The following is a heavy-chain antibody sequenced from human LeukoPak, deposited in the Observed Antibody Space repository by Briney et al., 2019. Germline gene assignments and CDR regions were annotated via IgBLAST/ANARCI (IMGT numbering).Heavy chain of an antibody. CDR1: GFTFSIYA. D-gene: IGHD3-3*01. Sequence: QPGGSLRLSCAASGFTFSIYAMNWVRQAPGKGLEWVSGARGGAVNTFYADSVKGRFTISRDNSKNTLYLQMNSLRAEDTAVYYCAKDAYYDFWSGHWYFDLWGRGTLVTVSS. CDR2: ARGGAVNT. CDR3: AKDAYYDFWSGHWYFDL. J-gene: IGHJ2*01. V-gene: IGHV3-23*01.